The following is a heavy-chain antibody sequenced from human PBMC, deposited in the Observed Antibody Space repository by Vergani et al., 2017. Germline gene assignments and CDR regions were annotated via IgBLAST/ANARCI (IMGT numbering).Heavy chain of an antibody. CDR2: IWYDGSNK. CDR3: ARDLGYDFWSGYY. J-gene: IGHJ4*02. D-gene: IGHD3-3*01. V-gene: IGHV3-33*01. CDR1: GFTFSDYG. Sequence: QVDLVQSGGGVVQPGGSLRLSCVASGFTFSDYGMHWVRQAPGKGLEWVAVIWYDGSNKYYADSVKGRFTISRDNSKNTLYLQMNSLRAEDTAVYYCARDLGYDFWSGYYWGQGTLVTVSS.